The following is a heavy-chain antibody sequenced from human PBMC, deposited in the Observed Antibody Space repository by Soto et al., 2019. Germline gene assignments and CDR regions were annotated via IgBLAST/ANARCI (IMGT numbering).Heavy chain of an antibody. V-gene: IGHV4-59*08. CDR1: NDSISPYY. D-gene: IGHD3-10*01. J-gene: IGHJ6*02. CDR3: ARQSEYYYASGRAAPLYGMDV. Sequence: SETLSLTCTVSNDSISPYYWSWIRQPPGKGLEWIGEINHSGSTNYNPSLKSRVTISVDTSKNQFSLKLSSVTAADTAVYFCARQSEYYYASGRAAPLYGMDVWGQGTTVTVSS. CDR2: INHSGST.